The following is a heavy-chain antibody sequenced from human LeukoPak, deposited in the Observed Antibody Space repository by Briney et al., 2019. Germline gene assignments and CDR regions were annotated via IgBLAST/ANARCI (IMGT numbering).Heavy chain of an antibody. Sequence: GGSLRLSCAASGFAFSSYAMSWVRQAPGKGLEWVSAISGSGGSTYYADSVKGRFTISRDNSKNTLYLQMNSLRAEDTAVYYCAKPAPIDDFWSSTTSDYWYFDLWGRGTLVTVSS. V-gene: IGHV3-23*01. D-gene: IGHD3-3*01. J-gene: IGHJ2*01. CDR3: AKPAPIDDFWSSTTSDYWYFDL. CDR1: GFAFSSYA. CDR2: ISGSGGST.